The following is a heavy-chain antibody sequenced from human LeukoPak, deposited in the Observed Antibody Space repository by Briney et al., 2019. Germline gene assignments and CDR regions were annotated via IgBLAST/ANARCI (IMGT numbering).Heavy chain of an antibody. CDR2: ISSSSSYI. V-gene: IGHV3-21*01. J-gene: IGHJ4*02. CDR3: ARDFRCSGGSCYWGGDY. Sequence: GGSLRLSCAASGFTFSSYSMNWVRQAPGKGLEWVSSISSSSSYIYYADSVKGRFTISRDNAKNSLYLQMNSLRAEDTAVYYCARDFRCSGGSCYWGGDYWGQGTLATVSS. CDR1: GFTFSSYS. D-gene: IGHD2-15*01.